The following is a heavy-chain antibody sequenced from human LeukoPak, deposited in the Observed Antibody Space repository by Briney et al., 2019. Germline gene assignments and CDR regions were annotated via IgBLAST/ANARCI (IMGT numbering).Heavy chain of an antibody. Sequence: GGSLRLSCAASGFTFGSYSMNWVRQAPGKGLEWVSYISSSSSTIYYADSVKGRFTISRDNAKSSLYLQMNSLRGEDTAVYYCARVGQFDSWGQGTLVTVSS. V-gene: IGHV3-48*04. CDR1: GFTFGSYS. J-gene: IGHJ4*02. CDR3: ARVGQFDS. CDR2: ISSSSSTI.